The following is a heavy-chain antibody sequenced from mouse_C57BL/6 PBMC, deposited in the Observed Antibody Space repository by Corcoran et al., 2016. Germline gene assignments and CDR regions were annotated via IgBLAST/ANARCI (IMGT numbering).Heavy chain of an antibody. CDR1: GSTFTAYY. D-gene: IGHD1-1*01. J-gene: IGHJ3*01. Sequence: EVQLQQSGPELVKPGAPVKISCKATGSTFTAYYMNWVKQSHGKSLEWIGDITPNNGGTSYNQKFKGKATLTVDKSSSTAYMELRSLTSEDSAVYYCARGDYGSSPWFAYWGQGTLVTVSA. CDR3: ARGDYGSSPWFAY. CDR2: ITPNNGGT. V-gene: IGHV1-26*01.